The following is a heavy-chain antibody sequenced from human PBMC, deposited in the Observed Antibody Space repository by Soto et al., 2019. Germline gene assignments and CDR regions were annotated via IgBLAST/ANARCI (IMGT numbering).Heavy chain of an antibody. D-gene: IGHD3-10*01. V-gene: IGHV4-59*01. CDR3: ARAPARGYYYGSGSPEESHYFDY. J-gene: IGHJ4*02. CDR1: GGSISSYY. CDR2: IYYSGST. Sequence: PSETLSLTCTVSGGSISSYYWSWIRQPPGKGLEWIGYIYYSGSTNYNPSLKSRVTISVDTSKNQFSLKLSSVTAADTAVYYCARAPARGYYYGSGSPEESHYFDYWGQGTLVTVSS.